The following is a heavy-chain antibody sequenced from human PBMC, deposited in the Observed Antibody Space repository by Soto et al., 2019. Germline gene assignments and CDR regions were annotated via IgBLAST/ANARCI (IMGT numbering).Heavy chain of an antibody. V-gene: IGHV4-59*01. CDR3: ARELIGSYFDY. CDR2: IYYSGST. J-gene: IGHJ4*02. CDR1: GGSISSYY. Sequence: SGTLSLTCTVSGGSISSYYWSWIRQPPGKGLEWIGYIYYSGSTNYNPSLKSRVTISVDTSKNQFSLKLSSVTAADTAVYYCARELIGSYFDYWGQGTLVTVSS.